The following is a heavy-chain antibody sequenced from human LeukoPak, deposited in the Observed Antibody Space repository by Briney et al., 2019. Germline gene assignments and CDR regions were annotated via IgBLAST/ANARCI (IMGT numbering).Heavy chain of an antibody. Sequence: APVKVSCKASGYTFTGYYMHWVRQAPGQGLEWMGWINPNSGGTNYAQKFQGRVTMTRGTSISTAYMELSRLRSDDTAVYYCAREPYYYDSSGYSEGDYWGQGTLVTVSS. V-gene: IGHV1-2*02. CDR2: INPNSGGT. D-gene: IGHD3-22*01. CDR3: AREPYYYDSSGYSEGDY. CDR1: GYTFTGYY. J-gene: IGHJ4*02.